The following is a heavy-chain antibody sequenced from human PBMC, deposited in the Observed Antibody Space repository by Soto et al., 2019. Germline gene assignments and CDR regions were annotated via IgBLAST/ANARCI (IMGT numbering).Heavy chain of an antibody. CDR1: GYTFTSYY. J-gene: IGHJ5*02. Sequence: ASVKVSFKASGYTFTSYYMHWLRQAPGQGLEWMGIINPSGGSTSYAQKFQGRVTMTRDTSTSTVYMELSSLRSEDTAVYYCARGRARTYYYDSSGYYWDWFDPWGQGTLVTVSS. CDR3: ARGRARTYYYDSSGYYWDWFDP. D-gene: IGHD3-22*01. V-gene: IGHV1-46*01. CDR2: INPSGGST.